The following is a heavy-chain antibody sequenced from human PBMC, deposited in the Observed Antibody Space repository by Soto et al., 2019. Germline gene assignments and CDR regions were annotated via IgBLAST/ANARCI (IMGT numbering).Heavy chain of an antibody. CDR2: IFHSGST. CDR3: ASGRVGTTSFAFDV. CDR1: GGSVSSSAYF. D-gene: IGHD2-21*02. Sequence: SETLSLTCTVSGGSVSSSAYFWGWIRQPPGKGLEWVGNIFHSGSTYFNPSLTSGVTISVDMSENQVSLKLTSVAASDTAVYFCASGRVGTTSFAFDVWGQGAMVNVS. J-gene: IGHJ3*01. V-gene: IGHV4-39*01.